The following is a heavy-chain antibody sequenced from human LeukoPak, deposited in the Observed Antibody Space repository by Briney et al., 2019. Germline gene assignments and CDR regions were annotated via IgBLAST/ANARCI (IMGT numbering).Heavy chain of an antibody. CDR3: ARVIGDYGMDV. V-gene: IGHV4-31*03. CDR2: IYYSGST. Sequence: KTSQTLSLTCTVSGGSISSGGYYWSWIRQHPGKGLEWIGYIYYSGSTYYNPSLKSRVTISVDTSKNQFSLKLSSVTAADTVVYYCARVIGDYGMDVWGQGTTVTVSS. CDR1: GGSISSGGYY. J-gene: IGHJ6*02. D-gene: IGHD3-16*02.